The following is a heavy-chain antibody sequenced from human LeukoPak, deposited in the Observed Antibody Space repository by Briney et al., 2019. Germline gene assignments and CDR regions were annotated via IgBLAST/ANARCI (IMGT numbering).Heavy chain of an antibody. CDR3: VRGMTTVVTPGFDY. Sequence: GSLILSCSASGFTFSSYAMHWVRQAPGKGLEYVSAISSNGGSTYYADSVKGRFTISRDNSKNTLYLQMSSLRAEDTAVYYCVRGMTTVVTPGFDYWGQGTLVTVSS. CDR2: ISSNGGST. D-gene: IGHD4-23*01. CDR1: GFTFSSYA. J-gene: IGHJ4*02. V-gene: IGHV3-64D*06.